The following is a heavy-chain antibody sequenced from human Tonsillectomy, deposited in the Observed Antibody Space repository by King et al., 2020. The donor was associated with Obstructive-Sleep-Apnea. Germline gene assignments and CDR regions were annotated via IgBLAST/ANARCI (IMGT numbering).Heavy chain of an antibody. J-gene: IGHJ4*02. V-gene: IGHV4-4*07. CDR1: GGSISSYY. Sequence: QLQESGPGLVKPSETLSLTCTVSGGSISSYYWSWIRQPAGKGLEWIGRIYTSGSTNYNPSLKSRVTMSVDTSKNQFSLKLSSVTAADTAVYYCASEAGSSWSTYPDYWGQGTLVTVSS. CDR2: IYTSGST. CDR3: ASEAGSSWSTYPDY. D-gene: IGHD6-13*01.